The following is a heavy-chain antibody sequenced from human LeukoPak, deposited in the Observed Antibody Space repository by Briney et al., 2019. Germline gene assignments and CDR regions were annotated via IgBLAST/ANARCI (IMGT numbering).Heavy chain of an antibody. J-gene: IGHJ6*02. CDR3: ARHLRGPLYGMDV. CDR2: IYYSGST. Sequence: KSSETLSLTCTVSGGSISSYYWSWIRQPPGKGLEWIGYIYYSGSTNYNPSLKSRVTISVDTSKNQFSLKLSSVTAADTAVYYCARHLRGPLYGMDVWGQGTTVTVSS. V-gene: IGHV4-59*08. CDR1: GGSISSYY.